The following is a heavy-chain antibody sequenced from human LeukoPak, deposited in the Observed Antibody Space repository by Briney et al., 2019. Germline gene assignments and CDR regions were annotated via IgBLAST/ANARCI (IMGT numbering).Heavy chain of an antibody. CDR2: IRSDGINR. J-gene: IGHJ4*02. Sequence: TGGSLRLSCAASGFTFSGFGMHWVRQAPGKGLEWVTFIRSDGINRHYADSVKGRFTISRDNSKNTLNLQMNSLRAEDTAVYYCAKDLYDILTGYSETAIDYWGQGTLVTVSS. CDR3: AKDLYDILTGYSETAIDY. V-gene: IGHV3-30*02. D-gene: IGHD3-9*01. CDR1: GFTFSGFG.